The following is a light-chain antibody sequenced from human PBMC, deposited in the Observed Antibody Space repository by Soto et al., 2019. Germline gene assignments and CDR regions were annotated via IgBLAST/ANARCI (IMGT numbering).Light chain of an antibody. V-gene: IGKV3D-15*01. CDR3: QQYHNWPPGIT. Sequence: EIVMTQSPATLSVSPGERATLSCRASQSVSSNLAWYQQKPGQAPRLLIYAISARATGVPARFSGSGSGTEFTLTISSLQSEDFAVYYCQQYHNWPPGITFGQGTRLEIK. CDR1: QSVSSN. J-gene: IGKJ5*01. CDR2: AIS.